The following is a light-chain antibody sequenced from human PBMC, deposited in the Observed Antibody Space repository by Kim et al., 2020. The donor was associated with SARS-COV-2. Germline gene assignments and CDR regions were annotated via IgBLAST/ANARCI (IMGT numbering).Light chain of an antibody. J-gene: IGLJ2*01. CDR2: GKN. CDR3: NSRDSNDNVV. V-gene: IGLV3-19*01. CDR1: SLRSYE. Sequence: ALGQTVRTTGQGDSLRSYEATWYRQKPGETPIVVIYGKNNRASGIPDRFSGSSSGNTASLTTTGTRAGDEADYYCNSRDSNDNVVFGGGTQRTVL.